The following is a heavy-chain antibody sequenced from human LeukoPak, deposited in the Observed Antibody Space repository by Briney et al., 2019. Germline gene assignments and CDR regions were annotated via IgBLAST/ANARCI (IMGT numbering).Heavy chain of an antibody. V-gene: IGHV4-34*01. Sequence: SETLSLTCAVYGGSFSGYYWSWIRQPPGKGLEWIGEINHSGSTNYNPSLKSRVTISVDTSKNQFSLKLSSVTAADTAVYYCARHERGYYDSSGYYGFSDYWGQGTLVTVSS. CDR3: ARHERGYYDSSGYYGFSDY. J-gene: IGHJ4*02. D-gene: IGHD3-22*01. CDR1: GGSFSGYY. CDR2: INHSGST.